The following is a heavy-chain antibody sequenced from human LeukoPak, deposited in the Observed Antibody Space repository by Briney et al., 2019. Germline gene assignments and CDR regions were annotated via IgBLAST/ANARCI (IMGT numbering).Heavy chain of an antibody. D-gene: IGHD2-21*02. V-gene: IGHV3-20*04. CDR1: GFTFDDYG. CDR2: INWNGGRT. J-gene: IGHJ4*02. CDR3: ARDPGVVGVTGVFDY. Sequence: GGSLRLSCAASGFTFDDYGMSWVRQAPGKGLEWVSGINWNGGRTGYADSVKGRFTISRDNAKNSLYLQMNSLRAEDTALYYCARDPGVVGVTGVFDYWGQGTLVTVSS.